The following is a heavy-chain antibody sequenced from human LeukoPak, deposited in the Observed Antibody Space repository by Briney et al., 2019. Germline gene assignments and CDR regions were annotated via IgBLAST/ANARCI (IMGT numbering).Heavy chain of an antibody. V-gene: IGHV4-34*01. CDR2: INHSGST. CDR1: GYSISSGYY. Sequence: KPSETLSLTCAVSGYSISSGYYWSWIRQPPGKGLEWIGEINHSGSTNYNPSLKSRVTISVDTSKNQFSLKLSSVTAADTAVYYCARGRRLFFSSTSCYTDYWGQGTLVTVSS. D-gene: IGHD2-2*02. CDR3: ARGRRLFFSSTSCYTDY. J-gene: IGHJ4*02.